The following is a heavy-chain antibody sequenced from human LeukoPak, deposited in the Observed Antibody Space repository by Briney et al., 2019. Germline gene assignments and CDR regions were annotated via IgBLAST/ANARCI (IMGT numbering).Heavy chain of an antibody. CDR2: IRSKTDGGTT. CDR1: GFSISVSEFSISDSY. J-gene: IGHJ4*02. CDR3: AKSTWFDYFDY. D-gene: IGHD3-9*01. V-gene: IGHV3-15*01. Sequence: PGGSLRLSCVVSGFSISVSEFSISDSYVTWIRQTPGKGLEWVGRIRSKTDGGTTDYAAPVKGRFTISRDDSKNTLYLQMNSLKTGDTAVYYCAKSTWFDYFDYWGQGTLVTVSS.